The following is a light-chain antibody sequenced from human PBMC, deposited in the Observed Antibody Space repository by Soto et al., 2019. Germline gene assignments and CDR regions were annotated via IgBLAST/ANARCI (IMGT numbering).Light chain of an antibody. CDR1: SIDVGSYHL. CDR2: EGT. CDR3: WSYSGGTNVL. Sequence: QSALTQPASVSGSPGQSITISCSATSIDVGSYHLVSWYQQLPGKAPKLILYEGTKRPSGISNRFSGSKSGNTASLTISGLQAEDEADYYCWSYSGGTNVLFGGGTKLTVL. J-gene: IGLJ2*01. V-gene: IGLV2-23*01.